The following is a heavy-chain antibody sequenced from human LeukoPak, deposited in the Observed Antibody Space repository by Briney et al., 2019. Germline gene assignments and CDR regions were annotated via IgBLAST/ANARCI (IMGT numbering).Heavy chain of an antibody. D-gene: IGHD3-3*01. CDR2: IYYSGST. J-gene: IGHJ5*02. Sequence: PSETLSLTCTVSGGSISSYYWSWIRQPPGKGLEWIGYIYYSGSTNYNPSLKSRVTISVDTSKNQFSLKLSSVTAADTAVYYCARETIFAPSDPWGQGTLVTVSS. CDR3: ARETIFAPSDP. V-gene: IGHV4-59*01. CDR1: GGSISSYY.